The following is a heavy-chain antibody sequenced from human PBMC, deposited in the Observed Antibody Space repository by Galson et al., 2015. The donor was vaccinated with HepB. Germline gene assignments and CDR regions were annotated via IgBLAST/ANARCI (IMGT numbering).Heavy chain of an antibody. J-gene: IGHJ4*02. CDR2: IKSKTDGGTT. V-gene: IGHV3-15*01. CDR3: TTASPPQYNWNSCGYFDY. D-gene: IGHD1-7*01. CDR1: GFTFSNAW. Sequence: SLRLSCAASGFTFSNAWMSWVRQAPGKGLEWVGRIKSKTDGGTTDYAAPVKGRFTISRDDSKNTLYLQMNSLKTEDTAVYYCTTASPPQYNWNSCGYFDYWGQGTLVTVSS.